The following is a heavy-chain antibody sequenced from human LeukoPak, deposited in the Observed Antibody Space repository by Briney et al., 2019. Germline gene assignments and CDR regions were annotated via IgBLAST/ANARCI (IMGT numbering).Heavy chain of an antibody. J-gene: IGHJ4*02. CDR1: GYSFTSYW. D-gene: IGHD6-19*01. CDR2: IYPGDADT. Sequence: GESLKFSCRGFGYSFTSYWIGWGRQMPGKSLEWMGSIYPGDADTTYSPSFQGQVTISADKSISTAYLQWSSLKASDTAMYYCARPYSSGWVFFDYWGQGTLVTVSS. CDR3: ARPYSSGWVFFDY. V-gene: IGHV5-51*01.